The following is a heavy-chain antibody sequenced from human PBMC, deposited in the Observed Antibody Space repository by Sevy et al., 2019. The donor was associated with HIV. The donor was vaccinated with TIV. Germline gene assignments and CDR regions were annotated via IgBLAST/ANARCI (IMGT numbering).Heavy chain of an antibody. CDR1: GYTFTSHA. V-gene: IGHV7-4-1*01. CDR2: INTNTGNP. Sequence: ASVKVSCKASGYTFTSHAMIWVRQAPGQGLEWMGWINTNTGNPTYGQGFTGRFVFSLDTSVSTAYLQIGSLKAADTAVYYCARDGAATGSDAFDIWGSTFDIWGQGTMVTVSS. D-gene: IGHD6-13*01. CDR3: ARDGAATGSDAFDIWGSTFDI. J-gene: IGHJ3*02.